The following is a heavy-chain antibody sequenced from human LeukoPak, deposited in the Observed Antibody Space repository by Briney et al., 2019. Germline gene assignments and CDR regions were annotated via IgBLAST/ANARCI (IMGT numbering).Heavy chain of an antibody. V-gene: IGHV4-39*01. CDR2: IYYSGST. Sequence: SETLSLTCTVSGGSISSYYWGWIRQPPGKGLEWIGSIYYSGSTYYNPSLKSRVTISVDTSKNQFSLKLSSVTAADTAVYYCARHGGTTVTEIDYWGQGTLVTVSS. CDR1: GGSISSYY. D-gene: IGHD4-17*01. J-gene: IGHJ4*02. CDR3: ARHGGTTVTEIDY.